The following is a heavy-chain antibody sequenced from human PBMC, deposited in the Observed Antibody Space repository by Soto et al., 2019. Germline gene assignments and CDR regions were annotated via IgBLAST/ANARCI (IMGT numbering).Heavy chain of an antibody. CDR3: ARGGYYDFWSGYYANAFDI. CDR1: EFTFSSYA. Sequence: GGSLRLSCAASEFTFSSYAMSWVRQAPGKGLEWVSAISGSGGSTYYADSVKGRFTISRDNSKNTLYLQMNSLRAEDTAVYYCARGGYYDFWSGYYANAFDIWGQGTMVTVSS. J-gene: IGHJ3*02. CDR2: ISGSGGST. D-gene: IGHD3-3*01. V-gene: IGHV3-23*01.